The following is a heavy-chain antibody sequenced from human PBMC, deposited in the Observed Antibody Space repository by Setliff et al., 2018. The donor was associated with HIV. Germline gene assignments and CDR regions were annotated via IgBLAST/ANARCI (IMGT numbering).Heavy chain of an antibody. V-gene: IGHV4-39*01. J-gene: IGHJ4*02. D-gene: IGHD3-10*01. CDR1: GGSITRTPYS. CDR2: IHHSGTA. Sequence: SETLSLTCTVSGGSITRTPYSGGWSRKPPGKGLEWIGSIHHSGTAYDNPSLKSRVTISVDPSKNQILLRLSSVTAADTAVYYCASLSCGMVPNYWGQGTLVTVSS. CDR3: ASLSCGMVPNY.